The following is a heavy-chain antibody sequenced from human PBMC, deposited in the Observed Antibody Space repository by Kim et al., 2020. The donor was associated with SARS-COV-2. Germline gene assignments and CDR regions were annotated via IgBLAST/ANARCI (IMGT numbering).Heavy chain of an antibody. CDR2: ISGSGGST. D-gene: IGHD2-2*02. CDR3: AKDRSQYQLPYELQH. J-gene: IGHJ1*01. CDR1: GFTFSSYA. V-gene: IGHV3-23*01. Sequence: GGSLRLSCAASGFTFSSYAMSWVRQAPGKGLEWVSAISGSGGSTYYADSVKGRFTISRDNSKNTLYLQMNSLRAEDTAVYYCAKDRSQYQLPYELQHWGQGTLVTVSS.